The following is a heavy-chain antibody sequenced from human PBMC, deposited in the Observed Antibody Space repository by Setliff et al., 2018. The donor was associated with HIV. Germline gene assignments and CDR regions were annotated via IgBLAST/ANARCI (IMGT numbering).Heavy chain of an antibody. D-gene: IGHD2-8*02. Sequence: ASVKVSCKASTNTFLNYGISWVRQAPGQGLEWMGWISVHNANSNYAQRFRERVTMTTDIPTSTAYMERRGLRSDDTAVHYCARDVGYCTATSCQTGFDNWGQGTLVTVAS. V-gene: IGHV1-18*01. CDR1: TNTFLNYG. CDR2: ISVHNANS. J-gene: IGHJ4*02. CDR3: ARDVGYCTATSCQTGFDN.